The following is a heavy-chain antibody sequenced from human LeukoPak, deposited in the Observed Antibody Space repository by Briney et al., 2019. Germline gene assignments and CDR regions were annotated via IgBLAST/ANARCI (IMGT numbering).Heavy chain of an antibody. CDR3: ARAPEYSIGWYWRDWFDP. Sequence: TASETLSLTCTVSGGSISSGSYYSSWIRQPAGKGLEWIGRIYTSGSTNYNPSLKSRVAISVDTSKNQFSLKLSSVPAAVTAVYHCARAPEYSIGWYWRDWFDPWGQGTLVTVSS. D-gene: IGHD6-19*01. CDR1: GGSISSGSYY. V-gene: IGHV4-61*02. CDR2: IYTSGST. J-gene: IGHJ5*02.